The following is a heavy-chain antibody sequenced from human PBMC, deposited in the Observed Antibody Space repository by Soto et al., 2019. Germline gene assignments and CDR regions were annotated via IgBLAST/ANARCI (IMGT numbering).Heavy chain of an antibody. J-gene: IGHJ4*02. Sequence: QVQLQESGPGLVKPSQTLSLTCTVSGGSISSSAYYWSWIPQHPGKGLECIGYISHSGSTYYNPALKSRVIISVDTSKNQFSLSLTSVTAADTAVYYCAREYTYGSNFFDCWGQGALVTVSS. CDR1: GGSISSSAYY. CDR3: AREYTYGSNFFDC. CDR2: ISHSGST. V-gene: IGHV4-31*03. D-gene: IGHD5-18*01.